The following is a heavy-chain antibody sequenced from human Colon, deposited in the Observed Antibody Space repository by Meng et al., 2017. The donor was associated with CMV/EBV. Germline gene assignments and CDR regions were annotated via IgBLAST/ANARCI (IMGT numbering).Heavy chain of an antibody. CDR1: GGSITSNVDYY. V-gene: IGHV4-39*07. Sequence: GSLRLSCTVSGGSITSNVDYYWAWIRQPPGKGLEWIGTIYESGTTYYSPSLKSRVTMSIDTSRNQFSLRLRYPTAADTAVYYCARNDIIVRPPAFYYFDSRGQGMLVTVSS. CDR2: IYESGTT. CDR3: ARNDIIVRPPAFYYFDS. J-gene: IGHJ4*02. D-gene: IGHD1-1*01.